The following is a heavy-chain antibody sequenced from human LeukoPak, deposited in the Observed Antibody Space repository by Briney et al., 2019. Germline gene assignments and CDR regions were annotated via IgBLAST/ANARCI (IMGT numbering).Heavy chain of an antibody. D-gene: IGHD1-14*01. J-gene: IGHJ6*03. V-gene: IGHV3-11*04. CDR2: ISSSGSTI. CDR1: GFTFSDYY. Sequence: GGSLRLSCAASGFTFSDYYMSWIRQAPGKGLEWVSYISSSGSTIYYADSVKGRFTISRDNAKNSLYLQMNSLRAEDTAVYYCARLRNSDYYYYYMDVWGKGTTVTVSS. CDR3: ARLRNSDYYYYYMDV.